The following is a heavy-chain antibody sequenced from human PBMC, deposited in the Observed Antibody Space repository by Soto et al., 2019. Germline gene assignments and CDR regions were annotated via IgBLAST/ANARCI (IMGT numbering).Heavy chain of an antibody. D-gene: IGHD2-15*01. J-gene: IGHJ6*03. CDR1: GYSFTSYW. CDR3: ARQGTKYCSGGSCYPQHYYYMDV. V-gene: IGHV5-51*01. Sequence: GESLKISCKGSGYSFTSYWIGWVRQMPGKGLEWMGIIYPGDSDTRYSPSFQGQVTISADKSISTAYLQWSSLKASDTAMYYCARQGTKYCSGGSCYPQHYYYMDVWGQGTTVTVSS. CDR2: IYPGDSDT.